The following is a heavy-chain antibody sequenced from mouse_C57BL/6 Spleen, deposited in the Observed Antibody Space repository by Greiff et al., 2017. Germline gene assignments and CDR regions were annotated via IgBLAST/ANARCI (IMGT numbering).Heavy chain of an antibody. Sequence: VQLQQPGAELVKPGASVKLSCKASGYTFTSYWMQWVKQRPGQGLEWIGEIDPSDSYTNYNQKFKGKATLTVDTASSTAYMQLSSLTSEDSAVYYCARELGRRVGGDYWGQGTTLTVSS. D-gene: IGHD4-1*01. CDR1: GYTFTSYW. CDR3: ARELGRRVGGDY. CDR2: IDPSDSYT. V-gene: IGHV1-50*01. J-gene: IGHJ2*01.